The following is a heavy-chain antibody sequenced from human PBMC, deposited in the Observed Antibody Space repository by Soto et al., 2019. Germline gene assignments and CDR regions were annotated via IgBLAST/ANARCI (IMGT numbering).Heavy chain of an antibody. V-gene: IGHV4-30-4*01. D-gene: IGHD3-3*01. J-gene: IGHJ5*02. CDR1: GGSIRSGDYY. Sequence: SETLSLTCTVSGGSIRSGDYYWSWIRQPPGKGLEWIGYIYYSGSTYYNPSLKSRVTISVDTSKNQFSLKLSSVTAADTAVYYCARAPTYYDFWSGHPRGWFDPWGQGTLVTVSS. CDR2: IYYSGST. CDR3: ARAPTYYDFWSGHPRGWFDP.